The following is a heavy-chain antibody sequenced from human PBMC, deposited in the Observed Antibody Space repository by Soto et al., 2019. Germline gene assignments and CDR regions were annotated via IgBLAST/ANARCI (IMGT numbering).Heavy chain of an antibody. CDR3: ASKLDGIQLWLAWFDP. CDR1: GGSFSGYY. V-gene: IGHV4-34*01. Sequence: QVQLQQWGAGLLKPSETLSLTCAVYGGSFSGYYWSWIRQPPGKGLEWIGEINHSGSTNYNPSLKSRVTISVDTSKNQFSLKLSSVTAADTAVYYCASKLDGIQLWLAWFDPWGQGTLVTVSP. D-gene: IGHD5-18*01. J-gene: IGHJ5*02. CDR2: INHSGST.